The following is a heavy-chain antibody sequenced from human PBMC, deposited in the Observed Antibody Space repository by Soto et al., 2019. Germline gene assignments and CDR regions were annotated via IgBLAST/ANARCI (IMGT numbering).Heavy chain of an antibody. CDR2: ISYDGSNE. Sequence: ESGGGVVQPGRSLRLSCAASAFPFSSYAMHWVRQAPGKGLEWVAVISYDGSNEYYADSVKGRFTISRDHPKNTLYLQMNSLKDEDTAVYDCARDLGRREAPQYYYNGMDVWGQGTTVTVSS. CDR3: ARDLGRREAPQYYYNGMDV. CDR1: AFPFSSYA. J-gene: IGHJ6*02. D-gene: IGHD1-1*01. V-gene: IGHV3-30-3*01.